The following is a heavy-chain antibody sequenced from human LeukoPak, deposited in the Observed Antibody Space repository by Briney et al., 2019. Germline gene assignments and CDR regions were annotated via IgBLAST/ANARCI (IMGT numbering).Heavy chain of an antibody. Sequence: GSLRLSCAASGFTFSSYGMSWVRQAPGKGLEWIGEIYHSGSTNYNPSLKSRVTISVDKSKNQISLKLSSVTAADTAVYYCARVDSSSWTSGGFDPWGQGTLVTVSS. CDR2: IYHSGST. D-gene: IGHD6-13*01. CDR3: ARVDSSSWTSGGFDP. CDR1: GFTFSSYGM. J-gene: IGHJ5*02. V-gene: IGHV4-4*02.